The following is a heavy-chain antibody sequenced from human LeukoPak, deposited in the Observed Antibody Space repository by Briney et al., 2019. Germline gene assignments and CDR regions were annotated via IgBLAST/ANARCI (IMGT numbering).Heavy chain of an antibody. Sequence: SETLSLTCTVSGGSISSYYWSWIRQPPGKGLEWIGYIYYSGSTNYNPSLKSRVTISVDTSKNQFSLKLSSVAAADTAVYYCARDRYSSGWIDYWGQGTLVTVSS. CDR3: ARDRYSSGWIDY. V-gene: IGHV4-59*01. D-gene: IGHD6-19*01. CDR1: GGSISSYY. CDR2: IYYSGST. J-gene: IGHJ4*02.